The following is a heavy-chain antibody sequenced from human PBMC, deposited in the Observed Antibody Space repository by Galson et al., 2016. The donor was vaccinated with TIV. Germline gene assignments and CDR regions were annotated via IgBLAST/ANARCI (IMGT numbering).Heavy chain of an antibody. CDR1: GFTFGSYD. Sequence: SLRLSCAASGFTFGSYDMYWVRLAPGKGLEWVAVISSDGNNKFYTDSVKGRFTISRDISKNTLYLQMNSLRAEDTAVFYCARSYQLLYSGGMDVWGQGTTVTVSS. D-gene: IGHD2-2*02. CDR2: ISSDGNNK. CDR3: ARSYQLLYSGGMDV. V-gene: IGHV3-30*03. J-gene: IGHJ6*02.